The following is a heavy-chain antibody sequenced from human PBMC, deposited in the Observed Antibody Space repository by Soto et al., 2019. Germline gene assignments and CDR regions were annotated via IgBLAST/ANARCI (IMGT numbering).Heavy chain of an antibody. D-gene: IGHD3-22*01. J-gene: IGHJ4*02. Sequence: AVEVSCKASGGTFSTYAIDWVRQAPGQGLEGMGGIIPLFGTAKYAQNFQGRITITADESTNTAYMELRSLRSQDTAVYYCARGVHYDSSGYYYFYWGQGTLVTVSS. V-gene: IGHV1-69*13. CDR3: ARGVHYDSSGYYYFY. CDR1: GGTFSTYA. CDR2: IIPLFGTA.